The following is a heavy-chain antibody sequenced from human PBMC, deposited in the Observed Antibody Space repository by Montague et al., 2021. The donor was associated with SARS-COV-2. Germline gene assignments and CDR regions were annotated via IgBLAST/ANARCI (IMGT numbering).Heavy chain of an antibody. J-gene: IGHJ5*02. Sequence: SETLSLTCSVSGGSISSYYWSWIRQSPGKGLEWIGYIFHSGITDXKPSLKSRVTISVDMSKNQFSLQLNSVTAADSAVYYCARTEYNWNDWFDPWGQGTLVTVSS. CDR1: GGSISSYY. D-gene: IGHD1-20*01. CDR2: IFHSGIT. V-gene: IGHV4-59*13. CDR3: ARTEYNWNDWFDP.